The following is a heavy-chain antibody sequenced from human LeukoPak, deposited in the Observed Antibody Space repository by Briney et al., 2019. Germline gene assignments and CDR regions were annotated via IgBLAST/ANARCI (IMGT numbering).Heavy chain of an antibody. Sequence: PSETLSLTCTVSGGSITGYYWSWIRQPAGKGLEWIGRIYTIGRINYNPSLESRVTMSVDTSKNQFSLKLNSVTAADTAVYYCARDSSGNTSSLPGTNWFNPWGQGTLVTVSS. D-gene: IGHD1-1*01. J-gene: IGHJ5*02. CDR3: ARDSSGNTSSLPGTNWFNP. V-gene: IGHV4-4*07. CDR1: GGSITGYY. CDR2: IYTIGRI.